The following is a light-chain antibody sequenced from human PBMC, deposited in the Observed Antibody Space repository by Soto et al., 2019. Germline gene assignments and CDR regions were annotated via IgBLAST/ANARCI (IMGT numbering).Light chain of an antibody. CDR2: DAS. CDR3: QQYDNLPPALT. CDR1: QDISNY. V-gene: IGKV1-33*01. Sequence: DIQMTQSPSSLSASVGDRVTITCQASQDISNYLNWYQQKPGKAPKLLIYDASNLETGVPSRFSGRGSGTDFTFTISSLPPEDIATYYCQQYDNLPPALTFGGGTTVEIK. J-gene: IGKJ4*01.